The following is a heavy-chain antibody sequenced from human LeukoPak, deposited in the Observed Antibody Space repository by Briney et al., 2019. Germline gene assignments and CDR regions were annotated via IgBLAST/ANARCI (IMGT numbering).Heavy chain of an antibody. CDR2: IVGDSTIE. CDR3: ARQPYFYYYLDV. D-gene: IGHD5-18*01. V-gene: IGHV3-23*01. CDR1: GFAFNNDA. Sequence: GGSLRLSCAASGFAFNNDAMTWARQAPGKGLEWVSTIVGDSTIEYYADSVKGRFSISSDNSKTMLFLHMNSLRAEDTAIYYCARQPYFYYYLDVWGKGTTVTVSS. J-gene: IGHJ6*03.